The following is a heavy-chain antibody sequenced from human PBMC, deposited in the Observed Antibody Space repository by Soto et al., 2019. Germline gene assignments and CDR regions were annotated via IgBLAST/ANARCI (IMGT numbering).Heavy chain of an antibody. Sequence: GASVKVSCKASGYTFTSYGISWVRQAPGQGLEWMGWISAYNGNTNYAQKLQGRVTMTTDTSTSTAYMELRSLRSDDTAVYYCARTPLYYYDSSGYYEPSYWGQGTPVTVSS. J-gene: IGHJ4*02. CDR3: ARTPLYYYDSSGYYEPSY. V-gene: IGHV1-18*01. D-gene: IGHD3-22*01. CDR1: GYTFTSYG. CDR2: ISAYNGNT.